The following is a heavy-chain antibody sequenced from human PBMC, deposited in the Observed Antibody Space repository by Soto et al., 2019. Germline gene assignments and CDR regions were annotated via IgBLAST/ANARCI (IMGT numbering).Heavy chain of an antibody. Sequence: SETLSLTCTVSGGSISSYYWSWIRQPPGKGLEWIGYIYYSGSTNYNPSLKSRVTISVDTSKNQFSLKLSSVTAADTAVYYCATSTCGGDCYPIFQHWGQGTLVTVSS. V-gene: IGHV4-59*01. CDR3: ATSTCGGDCYPIFQH. D-gene: IGHD2-21*02. J-gene: IGHJ1*01. CDR1: GGSISSYY. CDR2: IYYSGST.